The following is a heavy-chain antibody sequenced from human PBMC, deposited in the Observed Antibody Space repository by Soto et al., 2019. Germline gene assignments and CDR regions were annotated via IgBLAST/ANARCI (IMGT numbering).Heavy chain of an antibody. CDR1: GGSVSSGSYY. V-gene: IGHV4-61*01. J-gene: IGHJ4*02. CDR3: ARDKSGSYGRNSYFDY. D-gene: IGHD5-18*01. CDR2: IYYSGST. Sequence: LTCTVSGGSVSSGSYYWSWIRQPPGKGLEWIGYIYYSGSTNYNPSLKSRVTISVDTSKNQFSLKLSSVTAADTAVYYCARDKSGSYGRNSYFDYWGQGTLVTVSS.